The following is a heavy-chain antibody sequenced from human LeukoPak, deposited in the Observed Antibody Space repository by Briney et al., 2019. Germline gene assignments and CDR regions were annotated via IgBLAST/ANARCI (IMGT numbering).Heavy chain of an antibody. CDR1: GFTFSSYA. J-gene: IGHJ3*02. D-gene: IGHD3-16*01. Sequence: PGGSLRLSCAASGFTFSSYAMSWVRQAPGKGLEWVSVIYSGGSTYYADSVKGRFTISRDNSKNTLYLQMNSLRAEDTAVYYCARALRFDAFDIWGQGTMVTVSS. CDR2: IYSGGST. V-gene: IGHV3-53*01. CDR3: ARALRFDAFDI.